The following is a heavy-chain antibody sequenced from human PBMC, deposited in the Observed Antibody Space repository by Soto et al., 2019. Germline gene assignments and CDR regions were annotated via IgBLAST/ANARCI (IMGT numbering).Heavy chain of an antibody. Sequence: GGSLRLSCAASGFTFSSYSMNWVRQAPGKGLEWVSYISSSSSTIYYADSVKGRFTISRDNAKNSLYLQMNSLRDEDTAVYYCARRSSEGWLSENFDYWGQGTLVTVSS. CDR1: GFTFSSYS. J-gene: IGHJ4*02. V-gene: IGHV3-48*02. CDR2: ISSSSSTI. D-gene: IGHD3-22*01. CDR3: ARRSSEGWLSENFDY.